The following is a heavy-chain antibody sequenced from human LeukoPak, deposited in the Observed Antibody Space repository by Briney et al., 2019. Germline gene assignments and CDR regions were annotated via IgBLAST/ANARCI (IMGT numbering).Heavy chain of an antibody. J-gene: IGHJ6*02. V-gene: IGHV3-30*18. CDR1: GFTFSSYG. CDR3: AKDLSPLRVVTPYYYYGMDV. Sequence: GGSLRLSCAASGFTFSSYGMHWVRQAPGKGLEWVAVISYDGSNKYYADSVKGRFTISRDNSKNTLYLQMNSLRAEDTAVYYCAKDLSPLRVVTPYYYYGMDVWGQGTTVTVPS. CDR2: ISYDGSNK. D-gene: IGHD4-23*01.